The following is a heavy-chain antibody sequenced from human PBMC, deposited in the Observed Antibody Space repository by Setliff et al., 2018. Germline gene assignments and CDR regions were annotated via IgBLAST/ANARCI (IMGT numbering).Heavy chain of an antibody. Sequence: GESLKISCKGSGYSFTSYWIGWVRQMPGKGLEWMGIIYPGDSATRYSPSFQGQVTISADKSISTAYLQWSSLKASDTAMYYFARLGTGEQHVSKGGHYFDYWGQGTLVTGSS. J-gene: IGHJ4*02. CDR1: GYSFTSYW. D-gene: IGHD6-6*01. CDR2: IYPGDSAT. V-gene: IGHV5-51*01. CDR3: ARLGTGEQHVSKGGHYFDY.